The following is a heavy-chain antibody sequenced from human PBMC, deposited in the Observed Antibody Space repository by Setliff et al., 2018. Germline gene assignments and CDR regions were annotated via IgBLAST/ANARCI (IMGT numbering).Heavy chain of an antibody. J-gene: IGHJ4*02. Sequence: GGSLRLSCAASGFTFSNYWMHWVRQAPGKGLVWVSRISGDGTTTHYVDSVKGRFTISRDNAKNTVYLEMNSLRAEDTAVYYCAKRGPYCSGGTCHYYFDYWGQGTLVTVSS. CDR2: ISGDGTTT. CDR1: GFTFSNYW. V-gene: IGHV3-74*01. CDR3: AKRGPYCSGGTCHYYFDY. D-gene: IGHD2-15*01.